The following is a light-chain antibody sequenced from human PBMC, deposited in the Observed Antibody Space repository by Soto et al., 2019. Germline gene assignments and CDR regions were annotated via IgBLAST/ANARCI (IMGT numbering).Light chain of an antibody. CDR3: AAWDDSLSGVV. J-gene: IGLJ2*01. V-gene: IGLV2-14*01. CDR2: EVA. Sequence: QSALTQPASVSGSPGQSITISCTGSSSDVGGYDYVSWYQHQPGKAPKLMIYEVASRPSGVSNRFSGSKSGNTASLTIAGLRAEDEGDYYCAAWDDSLSGVVFGGGTKLTVL. CDR1: SSDVGGYDY.